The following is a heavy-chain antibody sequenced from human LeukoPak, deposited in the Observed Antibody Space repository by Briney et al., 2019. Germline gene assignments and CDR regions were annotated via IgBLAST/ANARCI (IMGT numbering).Heavy chain of an antibody. CDR3: AKDLCGSYSCVSDY. Sequence: PGGSLRLSCAASGFTFSSYAMSWVRQAPGKGLEWVSAISGSGDSTYYADSVKGRFTISRDNSKNTLYLQMNSLRAEDTGVFYCAKDLCGSYSCVSDYWGQGTLVTVSS. CDR2: ISGSGDST. V-gene: IGHV3-23*01. CDR1: GFTFSSYA. J-gene: IGHJ4*02. D-gene: IGHD1-26*01.